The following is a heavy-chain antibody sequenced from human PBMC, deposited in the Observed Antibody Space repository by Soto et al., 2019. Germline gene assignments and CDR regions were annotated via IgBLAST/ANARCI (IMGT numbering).Heavy chain of an antibody. V-gene: IGHV4-59*01. CDR2: IYYSGNT. CDR3: ARDYLAYQMLSSFDP. D-gene: IGHD2-2*01. J-gene: IGHJ5*02. CDR1: GGSINSYY. Sequence: QVQLQESGPGLVKPSETLSLTCTVSGGSINSYYWSWIRQPPGKGPEWIGYIYYSGNTKYNPSLKSRVSLSVDMSKNQFSLKLYSATAADTAVYYCARDYLAYQMLSSFDPWGQGTLVIVSS.